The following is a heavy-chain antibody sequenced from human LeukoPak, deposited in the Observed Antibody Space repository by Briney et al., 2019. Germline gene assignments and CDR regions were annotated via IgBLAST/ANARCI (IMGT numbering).Heavy chain of an antibody. Sequence: PGGSLRLSCAASGFTFSSYAMNWVRQAPGKGLEWISSISGSGDNTYYADSVKGRFTISRDNSKNTLYLQMNSLRAEDTAVYHCANSPTVTSFDYWGQGTLVTVSS. J-gene: IGHJ4*02. V-gene: IGHV3-23*01. CDR3: ANSPTVTSFDY. CDR1: GFTFSSYA. CDR2: ISGSGDNT. D-gene: IGHD4-11*01.